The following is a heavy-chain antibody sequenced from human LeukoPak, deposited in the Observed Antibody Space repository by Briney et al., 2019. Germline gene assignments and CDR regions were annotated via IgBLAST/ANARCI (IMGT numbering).Heavy chain of an antibody. D-gene: IGHD6-13*01. CDR2: IFYSGST. J-gene: IGHJ5*02. Sequence: SETLSLTCTVSGGSISTIGYYWGWIRQPPGKGLEWIGSIFYSGSTYYNPSLKSRVTISLDTSMNQFSLRLSSVTAADTAVYYCARTPQTISAAGLWFDPWGQGTLVTVSS. CDR1: GGSISTIGYY. V-gene: IGHV4-39*07. CDR3: ARTPQTISAAGLWFDP.